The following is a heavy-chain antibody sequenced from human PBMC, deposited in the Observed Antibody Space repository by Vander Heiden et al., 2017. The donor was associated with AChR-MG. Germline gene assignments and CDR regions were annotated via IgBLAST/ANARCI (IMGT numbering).Heavy chain of an antibody. D-gene: IGHD5-18*01. J-gene: IGHJ4*02. CDR2: IYYSGST. CDR3: ARLGRYSYGGIIDY. V-gene: IGHV4-39*01. Sequence: QLQLQESGPGLVKPSETLSLTCTVSGGSISSSSYYWGWIRQPPGKGLGWIGSIYYSGSTYYNPSLKSRVTISVDTSKNQFSLKLSSVTAADTAVYYCARLGRYSYGGIIDYWGQGTLVTVSS. CDR1: GGSISSSSYY.